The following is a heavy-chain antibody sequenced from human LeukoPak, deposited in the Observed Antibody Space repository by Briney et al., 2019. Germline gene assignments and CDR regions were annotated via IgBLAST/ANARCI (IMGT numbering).Heavy chain of an antibody. Sequence: GGSLRLSCAASGFTFSSYSMNWVRQAPGKGLEWVSSISSSSSYIYYADSVKGRFTISRDNAKNSLYLQMNSLRAEDTALYYCAKDSTLGYYDSSGYFSHFDYWGQGTLVTVSS. V-gene: IGHV3-21*04. CDR3: AKDSTLGYYDSSGYFSHFDY. J-gene: IGHJ4*02. CDR2: ISSSSSYI. CDR1: GFTFSSYS. D-gene: IGHD3-22*01.